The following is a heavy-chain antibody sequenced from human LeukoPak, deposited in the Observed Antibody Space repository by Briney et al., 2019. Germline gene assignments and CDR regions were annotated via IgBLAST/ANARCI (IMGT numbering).Heavy chain of an antibody. V-gene: IGHV3-48*03. Sequence: PGGSLRLSCTVSGFTFNGYEMNWVRQAPGKGLECVSYVSSSGSAIHYADSVEGRFTISRDNTKNSLYLQMNSLRSEDTAIYYCARGYASGWYLDRWGQGTLVTVSS. CDR2: VSSSGSAI. CDR1: GFTFNGYE. CDR3: ARGYASGWYLDR. D-gene: IGHD6-19*01. J-gene: IGHJ4*02.